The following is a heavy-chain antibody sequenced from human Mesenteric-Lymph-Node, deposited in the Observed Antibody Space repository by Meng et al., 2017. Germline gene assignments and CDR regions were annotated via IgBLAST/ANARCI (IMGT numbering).Heavy chain of an antibody. V-gene: IGHV4-4*02. D-gene: IGHD2-21*02. CDR1: GGSPSSRNW. CDR3: ARVGAYCGGDCYHPR. Sequence: RGRAPGLVKPAGTLSRTCAVSGGSPSSRNWWSGVRQPPGKGLEWIGEIYHIGSTNYNPSLKSRVTISVDESKNQFSLRLSSVTAADTAVYYCARVGAYCGGDCYHPRWGQGTLVTVSS. J-gene: IGHJ4*02. CDR2: IYHIGST.